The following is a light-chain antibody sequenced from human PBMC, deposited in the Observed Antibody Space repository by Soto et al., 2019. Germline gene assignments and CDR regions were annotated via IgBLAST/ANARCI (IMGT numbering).Light chain of an antibody. V-gene: IGKV1-5*01. J-gene: IGKJ1*01. CDR2: DAS. Sequence: DIQMTQSPSTLSASVGDRVTITCRASQSISSWLAWYQQKPGKAPKLLIYDASSLESGVPSRFSGSGSGTEFTLTLSSLQPDDFGTYYCQQYNSYLWTFGQGTKVEIK. CDR3: QQYNSYLWT. CDR1: QSISSW.